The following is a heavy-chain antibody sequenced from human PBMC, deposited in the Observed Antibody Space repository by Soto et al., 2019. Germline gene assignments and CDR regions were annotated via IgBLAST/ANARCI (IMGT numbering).Heavy chain of an antibody. CDR1: GGSINTYY. Sequence: SETRSLTCTVSGGSINTYYWSWIRQPAGKGRGWIGRISASAGTSYSPSLPSRVTMSMDRSNNQFSLELTSVTAADTAVYYCARGAGPRWFDPWGQGTLVTVSS. J-gene: IGHJ5*02. CDR3: ARGAGPRWFDP. V-gene: IGHV4-4*07. CDR2: ISASAGT.